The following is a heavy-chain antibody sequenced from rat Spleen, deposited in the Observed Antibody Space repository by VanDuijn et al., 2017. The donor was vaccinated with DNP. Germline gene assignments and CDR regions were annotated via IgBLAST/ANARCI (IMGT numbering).Heavy chain of an antibody. V-gene: IGHV3-1*01. CDR2: ISYSGDT. J-gene: IGHJ2*01. CDR1: GYSISRTY. CDR3: ARGATGDY. Sequence: EVQLQESGPGLLKPSQSLSLTCSVTGYSISRTYWGWFRKFPGNKMEWIGHISYSGDTTYNPSLKSRISITRNTSKNQFFLQVNSVTTEDTATYYCARGATGDYWGQGVMVTVSS. D-gene: IGHD1-11*01.